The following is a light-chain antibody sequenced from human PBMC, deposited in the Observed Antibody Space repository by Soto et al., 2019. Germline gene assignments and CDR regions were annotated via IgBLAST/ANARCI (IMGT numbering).Light chain of an antibody. CDR2: TAS. Sequence: DIQMTQSPSTLSASVGDRVTITCRASQSIGSSLLWYQQKPGKAPKLLIYTASSLDIGIPSRFGGSGSGTEFTLTITSLQPDDFAIYYCQQYHSYSTFGQGTKLEIK. J-gene: IGKJ2*01. V-gene: IGKV1-5*03. CDR3: QQYHSYST. CDR1: QSIGSS.